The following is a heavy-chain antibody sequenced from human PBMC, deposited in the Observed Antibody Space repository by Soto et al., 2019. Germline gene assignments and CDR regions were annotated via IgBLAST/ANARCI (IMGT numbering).Heavy chain of an antibody. J-gene: IGHJ6*02. V-gene: IGHV3-33*01. CDR3: ARGGVSSSPEYYYYYGMDV. CDR2: IWYDGSNK. Sequence: QVQLVESGGGVVQPGRSLRLSCAASGFTFSSYGMHWVRQAPGKGLEWVAVIWYDGSNKCYADSVKGRFTISRDNSKNTLYLQMNSLRAEDTAVYYCARGGVSSSPEYYYYYGMDVWGQGTTVTVSS. CDR1: GFTFSSYG. D-gene: IGHD6-13*01.